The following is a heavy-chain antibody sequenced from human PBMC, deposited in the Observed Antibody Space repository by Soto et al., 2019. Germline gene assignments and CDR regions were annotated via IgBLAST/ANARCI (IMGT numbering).Heavy chain of an antibody. V-gene: IGHV3-21*01. CDR3: ARDFSRVDFWSGYLDYYYMDV. J-gene: IGHJ6*03. D-gene: IGHD3-3*01. CDR2: ISSSSSYI. Sequence: GGSLRLSCAASGFTFSSYSMNWVRQAPGKGLEWVSSISSSSSYIYYADSVKGRFTISRDNAKNSLYLQMNSLRAEDKAVYYCARDFSRVDFWSGYLDYYYMDVWGKGTTVTVSS. CDR1: GFTFSSYS.